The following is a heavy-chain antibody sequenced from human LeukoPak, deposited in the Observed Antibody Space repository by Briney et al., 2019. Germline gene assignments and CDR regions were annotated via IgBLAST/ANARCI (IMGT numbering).Heavy chain of an antibody. J-gene: IGHJ4*02. CDR3: AKGNVLRYFDWFETFDY. CDR1: GFTFSSYA. D-gene: IGHD3-9*01. CDR2: ISGNGGST. V-gene: IGHV3-23*01. Sequence: GGSLRLSCAASGFTFSSYAMSWVRQAPGKGLEWVSDISGNGGSTYYADSVKGRFTISRDNSKNTLYLQMNSLRAEDTAVYYCAKGNVLRYFDWFETFDYWGQGTLVTVSS.